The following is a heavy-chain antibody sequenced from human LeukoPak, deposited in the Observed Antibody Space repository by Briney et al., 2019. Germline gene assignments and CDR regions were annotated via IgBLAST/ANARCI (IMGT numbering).Heavy chain of an antibody. CDR2: IKSKTDGGTT. Sequence: GGSLRLSCAASGFTFSNAWMSWVRQAPGKGLEWVGRIKSKTDGGTTDYAAPVKGRFTISRDDSKNTLYLQMNSLKTEDTAVYYCTTELLWFGNYYYGMDVWGKGTTVTVSS. CDR1: GFTFSNAW. CDR3: TTELLWFGNYYYGMDV. J-gene: IGHJ6*04. D-gene: IGHD3-10*01. V-gene: IGHV3-15*01.